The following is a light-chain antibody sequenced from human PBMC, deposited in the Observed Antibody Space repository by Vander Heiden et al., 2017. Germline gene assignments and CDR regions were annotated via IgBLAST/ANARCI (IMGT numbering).Light chain of an antibody. J-gene: IGKJ1*01. CDR2: LGS. CDR3: KQDRNSPQT. V-gene: IGKV2-28*01. CDR1: HTRLPSNGYNY. Sequence: VITRSLLFLPSTAAQPASLSCRSSHTRLPSNGYNYLDWYLQKPGQSPQLLIYLGSNRASGVPDRFSGSGSGTDFTLNISRVEAEDVGVYYCKQDRNSPQTFGQGTKVEIK.